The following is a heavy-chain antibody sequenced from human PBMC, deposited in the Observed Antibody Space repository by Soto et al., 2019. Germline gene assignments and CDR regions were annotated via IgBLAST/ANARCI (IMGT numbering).Heavy chain of an antibody. V-gene: IGHV1-2*02. J-gene: IGHJ4*02. CDR3: ARTYYYDSSGYYCIGY. CDR1: GETFSGYY. D-gene: IGHD3-22*01. Sequence: ASVKVSCKACGETFSGYYMHWVRQARGQGLEWMGWINPKSGGTKYAQKFQGRVTMTRDTSISTAYMELRSLRYDDTAVYYCARTYYYDSSGYYCIGYWGQGTQVTVS. CDR2: INPKSGGT.